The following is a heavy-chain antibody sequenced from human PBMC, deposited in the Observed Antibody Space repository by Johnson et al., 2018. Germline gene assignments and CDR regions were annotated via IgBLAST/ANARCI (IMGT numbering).Heavy chain of an antibody. Sequence: EVQLVESGAEVKKPGESLKISCKGSGYSFTSYWIAWVRQMPGKGLEWRGIIYPGDSDTRYSPSFQGPVTISADKSISTAYLQWSRLKASDTAMYYLGGRGGRGIRDAFEIWGQGTMVTVSS. V-gene: IGHV5-51*03. CDR2: IYPGDSDT. CDR3: GGRGGRGIRDAFEI. CDR1: GYSFTSYW. D-gene: IGHD1-26*01. J-gene: IGHJ3*02.